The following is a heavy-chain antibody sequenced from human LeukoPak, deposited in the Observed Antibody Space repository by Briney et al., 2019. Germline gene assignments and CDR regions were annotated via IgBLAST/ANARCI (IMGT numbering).Heavy chain of an antibody. D-gene: IGHD2-2*01. CDR3: ARSSGPAAMIAYYYYGMDV. CDR2: IGSIISYT. J-gene: IGHJ6*02. Sequence: GGSLRLSCAASGFTFSNYNMSWIRQAPGRGLGWVSYIGSIISYTNYADSVKGRFTISRDNAKNSLYLQMNSLRAEDTAVYYCARSSGPAAMIAYYYYGMDVWGQGTTVTVSS. CDR1: GFTFSNYN. V-gene: IGHV3-11*03.